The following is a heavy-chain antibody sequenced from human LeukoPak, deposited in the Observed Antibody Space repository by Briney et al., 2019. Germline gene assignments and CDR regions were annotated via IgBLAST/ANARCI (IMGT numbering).Heavy chain of an antibody. V-gene: IGHV3-9*01. CDR3: ARDRRRYYYDSSGLDY. Sequence: GRSLRLSCAASGFTFDDYAMHWVRQAPGKGLEWVSGISWNSGSIGYADSVKGRFTISRDNAKNSLYLQMNSLRAEDTAVYYCARDRRRYYYDSSGLDYWGQGTLVTVSS. CDR2: ISWNSGSI. D-gene: IGHD3-22*01. J-gene: IGHJ4*02. CDR1: GFTFDDYA.